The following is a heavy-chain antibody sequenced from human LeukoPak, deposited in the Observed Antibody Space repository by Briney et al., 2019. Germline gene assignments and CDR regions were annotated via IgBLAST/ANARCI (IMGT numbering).Heavy chain of an antibody. V-gene: IGHV3-21*01. CDR2: INSSSGYI. CDR1: GFTFSSYS. D-gene: IGHD3-3*01. Sequence: PGGSLRLSCAASGFTFSSYSMNWVRQAPGEGLEWVSSINSSSGYIYYADSVKGRFTIARDNAKNSVYLEMNSLRADDTAVYYCARSARLMKGVVEVTALDDWGQGTLVTVSS. CDR3: ARSARLMKGVVEVTALDD. J-gene: IGHJ4*02.